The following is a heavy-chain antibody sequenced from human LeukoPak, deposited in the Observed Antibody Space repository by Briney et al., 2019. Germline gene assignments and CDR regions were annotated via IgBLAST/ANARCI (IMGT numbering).Heavy chain of an antibody. CDR1: GYTFTSYY. J-gene: IGHJ4*02. Sequence: ASVKVSCKASGYTFTSYYMHWVRQAPGQGLEWMGIINPSGGSTSYAQKFQGGVTMTRDTSTSTVYMELSSLRSEDTAIYYCARVGKLEGYFYDWGQGTPVTVSS. CDR2: INPSGGST. D-gene: IGHD3-3*02. V-gene: IGHV1-46*01. CDR3: ARVGKLEGYFYD.